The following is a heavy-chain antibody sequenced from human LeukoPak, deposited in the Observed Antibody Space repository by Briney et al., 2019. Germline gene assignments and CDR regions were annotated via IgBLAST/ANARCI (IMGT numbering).Heavy chain of an antibody. V-gene: IGHV1-69*13. D-gene: IGHD5-24*01. CDR3: ASKRWLHSRDFYYFDY. CDR2: IIPIFGTA. CDR1: GYTFTSYD. J-gene: IGHJ4*02. Sequence: GASVKVSCKASGYTFTSYDISWVRQAPGQGLEWMGGIIPIFGTANYAQKFQGRVTITADESTSTAYMELSSLRSEDTAVYYCASKRWLHSRDFYYFDYWGQGTLVTVSS.